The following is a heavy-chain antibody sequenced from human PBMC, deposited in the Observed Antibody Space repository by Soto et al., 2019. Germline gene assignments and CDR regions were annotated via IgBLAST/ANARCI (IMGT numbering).Heavy chain of an antibody. CDR2: IYYSGST. D-gene: IGHD4-17*01. V-gene: IGHV4-59*01. CDR1: GDSMRSFY. CDR3: TRVGGYYGDYPNFDY. Sequence: SETLSLTCTVYGDSMRSFYWSWIRQPPGKGLEWIGNIYYSGSTNYNPSRKSRVTMSVDMSRNQVSLKLSSVTAADTAVYYCTRVGGYYGDYPNFDYRGQGALVTVSS. J-gene: IGHJ4*02.